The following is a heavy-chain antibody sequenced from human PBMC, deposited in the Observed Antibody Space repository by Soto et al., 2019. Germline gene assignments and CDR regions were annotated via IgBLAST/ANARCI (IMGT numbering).Heavy chain of an antibody. V-gene: IGHV3-23*01. D-gene: IGHD2-2*01. CDR1: GFTFSSYA. CDR2: ISGSGGST. J-gene: IGHJ6*02. Sequence: PGGSLRLSCAASGFTFSSYAMSWVRQAPGKGLEWVSVISGSGGSTYYADSVKGRFTISRDNSKNTLYLQMNSLRAEDTAVYYCAKDHGKGCSSTSCYGGLGMDVWGQGTTVTVSS. CDR3: AKDHGKGCSSTSCYGGLGMDV.